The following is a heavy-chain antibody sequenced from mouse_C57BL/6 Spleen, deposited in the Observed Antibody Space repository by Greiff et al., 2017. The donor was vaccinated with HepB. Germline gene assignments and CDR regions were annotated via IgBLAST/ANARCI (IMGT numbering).Heavy chain of an antibody. D-gene: IGHD2-2*01. CDR3: ARGGYYYAMDY. V-gene: IGHV3-1*01. J-gene: IGHJ4*01. Sequence: EVQLKESGPGMVKPSQSLSLTCTVTGYSITSGYDWHWIRHFPGNKLEWMGYISYSGSTNYNPSLKSRISITHDTSKNHFFLKLNSVTTEDTATYYCARGGYYYAMDYWGQGTSVTVSS. CDR1: GYSITSGYD. CDR2: ISYSGST.